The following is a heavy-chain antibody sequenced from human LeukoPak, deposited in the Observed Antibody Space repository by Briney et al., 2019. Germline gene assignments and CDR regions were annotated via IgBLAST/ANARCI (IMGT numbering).Heavy chain of an antibody. J-gene: IGHJ4*02. CDR1: GFTFSNYG. V-gene: IGHV3-30*02. D-gene: IGHD4-23*01. CDR3: ANLLRWEPY. Sequence: GGSLRLSCAASGFTFSNYGMHWVRQAPGKGLEWVALGRFTISRDNSKNTLYLQMNSLRAEDTAVYYCANLLRWEPYWGQGTLVTVSS.